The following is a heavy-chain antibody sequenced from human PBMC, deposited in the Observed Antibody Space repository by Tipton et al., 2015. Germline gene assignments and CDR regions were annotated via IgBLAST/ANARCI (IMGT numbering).Heavy chain of an antibody. Sequence: TLSLTCTVSGGSVSSGGYYWTWIRQPPGKGLEWIGYIHYSGTTNYNPSLKSRVTISLDTSKNQFSLNLNSVTAADTAVYYCASHYDYGDYFDYWGQGTLATVSS. CDR3: ASHYDYGDYFDY. V-gene: IGHV4-61*08. J-gene: IGHJ4*02. CDR2: IHYSGTT. CDR1: GGSVSSGGYY. D-gene: IGHD4-17*01.